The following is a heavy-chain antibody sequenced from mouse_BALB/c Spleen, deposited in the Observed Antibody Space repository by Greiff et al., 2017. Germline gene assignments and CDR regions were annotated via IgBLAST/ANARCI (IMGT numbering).Heavy chain of an antibody. J-gene: IGHJ1*01. Sequence: EVQLQQSGTVLARPGASVKMSCKASGYTFTSYWMHWVKQRPGQGLEWIGAIYPGNSDTSYNQKFKGKAKLTAVTSTSTAYMELSSLTNEDSAVYYCTRSESFYYGLYWYFDVWGAGTTVTVSS. CDR3: TRSESFYYGLYWYFDV. D-gene: IGHD1-1*01. CDR1: GYTFTSYW. V-gene: IGHV1-5*01. CDR2: IYPGNSDT.